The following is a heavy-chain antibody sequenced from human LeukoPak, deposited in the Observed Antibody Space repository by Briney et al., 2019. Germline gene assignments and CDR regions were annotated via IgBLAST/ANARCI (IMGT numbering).Heavy chain of an antibody. CDR2: MYSDGST. CDR3: AGYYGGKFDY. Sequence: TGGSLRLSCAASGFAVSTNYMSWVRQAPGKGLEWVSVMYSDGSTKCADSVKGRFTISRDNAKNTLYLHMNSLTAEDMAVYYCAGYYGGKFDYWGHGTLVTVS. V-gene: IGHV3-66*02. J-gene: IGHJ4*01. CDR1: GFAVSTNY. D-gene: IGHD4-23*01.